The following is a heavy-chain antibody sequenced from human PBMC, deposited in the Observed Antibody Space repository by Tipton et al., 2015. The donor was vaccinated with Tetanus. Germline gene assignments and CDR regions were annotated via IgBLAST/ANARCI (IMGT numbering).Heavy chain of an antibody. Sequence: TLSLTCTVSGGSISSGGYYWSWIRQHPGKGLEWIGYIYYSGSTYYNPSLKSRVTISVDTSKNQFSLKLSSVTAADTAVYYCARDIRPVGGAKSDLDYWGQGTLVTVSS. V-gene: IGHV4-31*03. CDR3: ARDIRPVGGAKSDLDY. CDR1: GGSISSGGYY. CDR2: IYYSGST. J-gene: IGHJ4*02. D-gene: IGHD1-14*01.